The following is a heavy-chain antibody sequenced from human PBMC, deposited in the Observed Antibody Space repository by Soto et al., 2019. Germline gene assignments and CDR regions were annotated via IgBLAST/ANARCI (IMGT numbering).Heavy chain of an antibody. V-gene: IGHV4-4*02. D-gene: IGHD6-19*01. J-gene: IGHJ4*02. CDR3: ARNGYSGGWYHFDY. CDR2: ISRSGST. CDR1: GDSISSNNW. Sequence: QVQLQESGPGLVKPSETLSLTCAVSGDSISSNNWWSWVRQSPGKGLAWIGEISRSGSTNYNPSLKSRVIMSVDKSKNQFSLKLNSVTAADTAVYYCARNGYSGGWYHFDYWGQGTLVTVSS.